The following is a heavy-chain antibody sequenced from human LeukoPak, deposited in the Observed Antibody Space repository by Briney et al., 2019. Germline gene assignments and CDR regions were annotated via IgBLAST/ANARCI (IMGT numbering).Heavy chain of an antibody. Sequence: GGSLRLSCAASGFTFSTNWMGWVRQAPGKGLEWVADIKEDGSDEYSVDSVKGRFTISRDNAENSLYLQMNSLRAEDTAVYYCARDTYRFFDLWGRGTLVTVSS. CDR1: GFTFSTNW. CDR3: ARDTYRFFDL. J-gene: IGHJ2*01. CDR2: IKEDGSDE. V-gene: IGHV3-7*01.